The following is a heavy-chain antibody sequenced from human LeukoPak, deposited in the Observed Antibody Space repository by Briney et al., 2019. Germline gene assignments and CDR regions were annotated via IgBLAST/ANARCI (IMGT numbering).Heavy chain of an antibody. CDR1: GFTVSSNY. V-gene: IGHV3-66*01. CDR3: ARYYCTGGICYHFDY. Sequence: GGSLRLSCAASGFTVSSNYMTWVRQAPGKGLEWVSVMYSGGSKFYADSVKDRFSVSRDNSKNIFYLQMNGLRADDTAVYYCARYYCTGGICYHFDYWGQGTLVTVSS. D-gene: IGHD2-15*01. J-gene: IGHJ4*02. CDR2: MYSGGSK.